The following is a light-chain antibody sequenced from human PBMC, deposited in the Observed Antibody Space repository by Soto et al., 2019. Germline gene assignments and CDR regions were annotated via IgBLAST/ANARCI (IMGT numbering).Light chain of an antibody. CDR2: GAS. Sequence: QFTPSPSSLSASVGDRVTIPCRASQGISSNLAWYQQKPGRAPKLLIFGASTLQSGVPSRFSGSGSGTDFTLTISSLQPEDFATYFCQKLNAYPPWTFGQGTKVDIK. V-gene: IGKV1-9*01. CDR3: QKLNAYPPWT. J-gene: IGKJ1*01. CDR1: QGISSN.